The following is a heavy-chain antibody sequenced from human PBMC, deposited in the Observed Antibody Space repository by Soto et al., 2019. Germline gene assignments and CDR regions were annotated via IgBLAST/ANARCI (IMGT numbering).Heavy chain of an antibody. D-gene: IGHD1-1*01. Sequence: PGGSLRLSCAASGFAFRSFEMNWVRQVPGKGLEWLSYISTTGTTIYYADSVKGRFTISRDNAKNSLYLQMNSLRAEDTGVYYCARENCDYWSQGILVTVSS. J-gene: IGHJ4*02. V-gene: IGHV3-48*03. CDR1: GFAFRSFE. CDR2: ISTTGTTI. CDR3: ARENCDY.